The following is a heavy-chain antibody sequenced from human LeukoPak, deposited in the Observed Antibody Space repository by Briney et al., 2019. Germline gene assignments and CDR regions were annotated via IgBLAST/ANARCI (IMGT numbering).Heavy chain of an antibody. CDR3: AKDSHGYGDY. CDR2: IRSDGRNK. J-gene: IGHJ4*02. Sequence: GGSLRLSCAASGFTFTSCGMHWVRQAPGKGLEWVAFIRSDGRNKYYADSVKGRVTISRDNSKNMLYLQMNSLRDEDTTVYYCAKDSHGYGDYWGQGTLVTVSS. V-gene: IGHV3-30*02. CDR1: GFTFTSCG. D-gene: IGHD5-18*01.